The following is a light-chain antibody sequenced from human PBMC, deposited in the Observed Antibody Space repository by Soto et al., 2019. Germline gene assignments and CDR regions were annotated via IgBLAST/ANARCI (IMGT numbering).Light chain of an antibody. CDR2: GAS. Sequence: EIVSTQSPGTLSLSPGERATLSCRASQSVASNNLAWYQQKPGQSPRLLIYGASSRARGIPDRFTGSGSGTDFTLTISRLEPEDFAVYYCQQYGSSPPITFGQGTRLEIK. CDR1: QSVASNN. CDR3: QQYGSSPPIT. J-gene: IGKJ5*01. V-gene: IGKV3-20*01.